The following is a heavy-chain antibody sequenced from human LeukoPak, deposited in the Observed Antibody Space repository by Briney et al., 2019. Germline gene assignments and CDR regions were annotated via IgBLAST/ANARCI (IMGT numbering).Heavy chain of an antibody. CDR3: ARDYLPEIRRKDYGDYDPWFDP. D-gene: IGHD4-17*01. CDR1: GYTFTGYY. CDR2: INPNSGGT. V-gene: IGHV1-2*02. Sequence: ASVKVSCKASGYTFTGYYMHWVRQAPGQGLEWMGWINPNSGGTNYAQKFQGRVTMTRDTSISTAYMELSRLRSDDTAVYYCARDYLPEIRRKDYGDYDPWFDPWGQGTLVTVSS. J-gene: IGHJ5*02.